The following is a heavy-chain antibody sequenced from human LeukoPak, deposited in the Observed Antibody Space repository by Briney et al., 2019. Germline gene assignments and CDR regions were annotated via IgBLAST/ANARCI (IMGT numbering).Heavy chain of an antibody. Sequence: PGGSLRLSCAASGFTVSSNYMNWVRQAPGKGLEWVSIIYSSGNTYYADSARGRFTISRDDSKNTLYLQMSSLRAEDTAVYYCARGLGDHYSSKHWYYFDYWGQGTPVTVSS. CDR1: GFTVSSNY. J-gene: IGHJ4*02. CDR3: ARGLGDHYSSKHWYYFDY. CDR2: IYSSGNT. V-gene: IGHV3-53*01. D-gene: IGHD6-13*01.